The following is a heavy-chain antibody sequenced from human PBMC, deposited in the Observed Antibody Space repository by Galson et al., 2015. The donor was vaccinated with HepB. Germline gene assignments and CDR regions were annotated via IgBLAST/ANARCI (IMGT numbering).Heavy chain of an antibody. V-gene: IGHV1-3*01. CDR2: INAGNGNT. Sequence: SVKVSCKASGYTFTSYAMHWVRQAPGQRLEWMGWINAGNGNTKYSQKFQGRVTITRDTSASTAYMELSSLRSEDTAVYYCARCGEAGYSGYYGFDYCGQGTLVTVSS. CDR1: GYTFTSYA. CDR3: ARCGEAGYSGYYGFDY. J-gene: IGHJ4*02. D-gene: IGHD5-12*01.